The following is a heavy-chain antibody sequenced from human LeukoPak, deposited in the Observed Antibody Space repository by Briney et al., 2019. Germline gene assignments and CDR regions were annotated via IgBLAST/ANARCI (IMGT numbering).Heavy chain of an antibody. J-gene: IGHJ4*02. CDR3: ARVGYSSGWLYYFDY. CDR2: INPNSGGT. Sequence: ASVNVSCKASGYTFTGYYMHWVRQAPGQGLEWMGWINPNSGGTNYAQKFQGRVTMTRDTSISTAYMELSRLRSDDTAVYYCARVGYSSGWLYYFDYWGQGTLVTVSS. D-gene: IGHD6-19*01. CDR1: GYTFTGYY. V-gene: IGHV1-2*02.